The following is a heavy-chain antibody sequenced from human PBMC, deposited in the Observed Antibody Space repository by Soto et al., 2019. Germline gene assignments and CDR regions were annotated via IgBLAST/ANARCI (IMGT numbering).Heavy chain of an antibody. D-gene: IGHD3-10*01. Sequence: SVKVSCKASGYTFTSYAMHWVRQAPGQRLEWMGWINAGNGNTKYSQKFQGRVTITRDTSISTAYMELSSLRSEDTAVYYCARGGVFFFAAPTNPFDYWGQGTLVTVSS. J-gene: IGHJ4*02. CDR1: GYTFTSYA. V-gene: IGHV1-3*01. CDR3: ARGGVFFFAAPTNPFDY. CDR2: INAGNGNT.